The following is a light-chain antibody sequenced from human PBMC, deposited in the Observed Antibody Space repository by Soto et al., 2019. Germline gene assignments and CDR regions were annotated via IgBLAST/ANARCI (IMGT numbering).Light chain of an antibody. CDR3: NSYTSRYTFV. CDR2: EVN. Sequence: QSALTQPASVSGSPGQSITISCTGTSSDVGGYNYVSWYQQNPGRAPKLIIYEVNKRPSEVSSRFSGYKSGNTASLTISGLQPEDEADYYCNSYTSRYTFVVGTGT. CDR1: SSDVGGYNY. V-gene: IGLV2-14*01. J-gene: IGLJ1*01.